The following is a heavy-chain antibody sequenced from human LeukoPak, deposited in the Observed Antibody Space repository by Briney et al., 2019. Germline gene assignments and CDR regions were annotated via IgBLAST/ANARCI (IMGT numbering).Heavy chain of an antibody. J-gene: IGHJ4*02. CDR2: IIPIFGTA. CDR3: ARSIAATQVLGY. V-gene: IGHV1-69*05. CDR1: GGTFSSYA. Sequence: ASVKVSCKASGGTFSSYAISWVRQAPGQGLEWMGGIIPIFGTANYAQKFQGRVTVTTDESTSSAYMELSSLRSEDTAVYYWARSIAATQVLGYWGQGTLVTVSS. D-gene: IGHD6-6*01.